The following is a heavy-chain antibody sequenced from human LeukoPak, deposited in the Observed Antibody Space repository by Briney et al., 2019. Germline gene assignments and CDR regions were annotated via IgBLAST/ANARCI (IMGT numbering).Heavy chain of an antibody. Sequence: SETLSLTCTVSGGSISNYYWSWIRQPPGKGLEWIGYIYYSGSTNYNPSLKSRVTISVDTSKNQFSLKLSSVTAADTAVYYCARRSVVVPGYMDVWGKGTTVTVSS. CDR1: GGSISNYY. CDR3: ARRSVVVPGYMDV. J-gene: IGHJ6*03. D-gene: IGHD2-2*01. V-gene: IGHV4-59*01. CDR2: IYYSGST.